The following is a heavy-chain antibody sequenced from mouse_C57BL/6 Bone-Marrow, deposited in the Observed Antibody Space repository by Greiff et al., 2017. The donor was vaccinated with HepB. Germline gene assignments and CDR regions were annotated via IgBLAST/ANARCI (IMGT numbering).Heavy chain of an antibody. J-gene: IGHJ3*01. CDR3: ARDGNLAWFAY. CDR1: GYTFTSYG. D-gene: IGHD2-1*01. Sequence: QVQLKQSGAELARPGASVKLSCKASGYTFTSYGISWVKQRTGQGLEWIGEIYPRSGNTYYNEKFKGKATLNADKSSRTAYMELRSLTSEDAAVYFGARDGNLAWFAYWGQGTLVTVSA. V-gene: IGHV1-81*01. CDR2: IYPRSGNT.